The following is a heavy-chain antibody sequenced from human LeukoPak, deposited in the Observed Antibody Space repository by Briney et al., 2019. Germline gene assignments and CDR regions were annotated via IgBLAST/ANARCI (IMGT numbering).Heavy chain of an antibody. D-gene: IGHD3-10*01. J-gene: IGHJ6*03. Sequence: PGGSLRLSCAASGFTVSSNYMSWVRQAPGKGLEWVSVIYSGGSTYYADSVKGRFTISRDNSKNTLYLQMNSLRAEDTAVYYCARELSGDYYMDVWGKGTTVTISS. V-gene: IGHV3-53*01. CDR3: ARELSGDYYMDV. CDR1: GFTVSSNY. CDR2: IYSGGST.